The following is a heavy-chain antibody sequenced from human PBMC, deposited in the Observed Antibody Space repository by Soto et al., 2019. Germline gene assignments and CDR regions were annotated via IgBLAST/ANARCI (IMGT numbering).Heavy chain of an antibody. V-gene: IGHV2-5*01. CDR3: AHRPGGSGFRYYFDY. CDR2: IYWNDDD. D-gene: IGHD6-19*01. CDR1: GFSLTSSGVG. Sequence: SGPTLVNPTQTLTLTCSFSGFSLTSSGVGVGWFRQPPGKALEWLGLIYWNDDDRYRASLHSRLTITKDTSKNQVVLTMTNMDPEDTATYYCAHRPGGSGFRYYFDYWGQGTLVTVSS. J-gene: IGHJ4*02.